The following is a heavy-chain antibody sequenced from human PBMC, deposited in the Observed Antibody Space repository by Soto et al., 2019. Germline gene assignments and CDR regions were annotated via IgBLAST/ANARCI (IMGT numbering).Heavy chain of an antibody. J-gene: IGHJ3*02. Sequence: SGGSLRVSCAASGFTFSSDAMHWVRQAPGKGLEWVSFIAYDGRNKYYADSVKGRFTISRDNAKNSLYLQMNSLRTEDTAVYYCARWYYYDSSGYYQTTYAFYIWGQGTMVTVSS. CDR3: ARWYYYDSSGYYQTTYAFYI. D-gene: IGHD3-22*01. V-gene: IGHV3-30*04. CDR1: GFTFSSDA. CDR2: IAYDGRNK.